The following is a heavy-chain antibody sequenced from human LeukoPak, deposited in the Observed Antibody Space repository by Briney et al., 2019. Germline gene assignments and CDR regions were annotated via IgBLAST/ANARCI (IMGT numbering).Heavy chain of an antibody. CDR1: GFTFSSYA. V-gene: IGHV3-30-3*01. CDR2: ISYDGSNE. CDR3: ARVTYFYDSSGYFPPDY. D-gene: IGHD3-22*01. J-gene: IGHJ4*02. Sequence: GGSLRLSCAAAGFTFSSYAIHWVRQAPGKGLEWVALISYDGSNEYYADSVKGRFTISRDNSKNTLYLQMNSLRAEDTAVYHCARVTYFYDSSGYFPPDYWGQGTLVTVSS.